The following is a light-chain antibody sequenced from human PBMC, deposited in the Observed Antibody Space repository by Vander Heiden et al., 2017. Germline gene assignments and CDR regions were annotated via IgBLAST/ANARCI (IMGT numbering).Light chain of an antibody. J-gene: IGKJ3*01. Sequence: ETAFTQSPSTLSLSPGERATLTCGGSESVSSSYLAWYQQKPGGAPRHLIYDAASRATGIPDRISGSGCGTEFTITTSRLEPEDFAVYYCQQYGSSLEFTFGRGTKVDIK. CDR2: DAA. CDR1: ESVSSSY. V-gene: IGKV3D-20*01. CDR3: QQYGSSLEFT.